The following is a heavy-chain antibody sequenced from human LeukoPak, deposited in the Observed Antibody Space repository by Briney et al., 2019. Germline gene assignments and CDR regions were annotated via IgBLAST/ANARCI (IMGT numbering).Heavy chain of an antibody. J-gene: IGHJ4*02. CDR2: INPNSGGT. Sequence: ASVKVSCKASGYTFTGYYMHWVRQAPGQGLEWMGWINPNSGGTNYAQKFQGRVTMTRDTSISTAYMELSRLRSDDTAVYYCARGSDSGYAHFDYWGQGTLDTVSS. D-gene: IGHD5-12*01. CDR1: GYTFTGYY. CDR3: ARGSDSGYAHFDY. V-gene: IGHV1-2*02.